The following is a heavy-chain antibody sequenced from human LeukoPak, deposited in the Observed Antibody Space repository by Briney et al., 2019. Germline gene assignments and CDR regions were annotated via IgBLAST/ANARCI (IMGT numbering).Heavy chain of an antibody. Sequence: PGGSLRLSCAASGFTFSSYAMSWVRQAPGKGLEWVSAISGSGGSTYYADSVKGRFTISRDNSKNTLYLQMNSLRAEDTAVYYCAKKRGGGIMSMIVVVPGNFDYWGQGTLVTVSS. V-gene: IGHV3-23*01. J-gene: IGHJ4*02. CDR3: AKKRGGGIMSMIVVVPGNFDY. CDR1: GFTFSSYA. CDR2: ISGSGGST. D-gene: IGHD3-22*01.